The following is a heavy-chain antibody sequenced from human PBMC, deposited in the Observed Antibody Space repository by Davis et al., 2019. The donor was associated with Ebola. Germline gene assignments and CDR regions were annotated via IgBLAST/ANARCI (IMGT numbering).Heavy chain of an antibody. D-gene: IGHD1-26*01. CDR3: ARGFGPQRELYPDAFDI. Sequence: ASVKVSCKASGYTFTSYGISWVRQAPGQGLEWMGWISAYNGNTNYAQKLQGRVTMTTDTSTSTAYMELRSLRSDDTAVYYCARGFGPQRELYPDAFDIWGQGTMVTVSS. J-gene: IGHJ3*02. V-gene: IGHV1-18*01. CDR1: GYTFTSYG. CDR2: ISAYNGNT.